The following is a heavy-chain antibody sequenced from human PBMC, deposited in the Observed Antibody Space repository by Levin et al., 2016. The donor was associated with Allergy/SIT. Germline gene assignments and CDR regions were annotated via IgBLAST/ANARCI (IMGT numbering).Heavy chain of an antibody. V-gene: IGHV1-46*03. J-gene: IGHJ6*02. CDR3: ASGTTGTTWGYYYGMDV. D-gene: IGHD1-1*01. Sequence: ASVKVSCKASGYTFTSYYMHWVRQAPGQGLEWMGIINPSGGSTSYAQKFQGRVTMTRDTSTSTVYMELSSLRSEDTAVYYCASGTTGTTWGYYYGMDVWGQGTTVTVSS. CDR2: INPSGGST. CDR1: GYTFTSYY.